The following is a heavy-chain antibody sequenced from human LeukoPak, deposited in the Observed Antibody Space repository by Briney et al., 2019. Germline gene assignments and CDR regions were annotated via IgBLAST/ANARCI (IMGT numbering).Heavy chain of an antibody. CDR3: ARRKVATADY. CDR1: GFTFSSYA. V-gene: IGHV3-30*04. D-gene: IGHD5-12*01. CDR2: ISYDGSNK. Sequence: GGSLRLSCAASGFTFSSYAMHWVRQAPGKGLEGVAVISYDGSNKYYADSVKGRFTISRDNSKNTLYLQMNSLRAQDTAVYYCARRKVATADYWGQGTLVPVSS. J-gene: IGHJ4*02.